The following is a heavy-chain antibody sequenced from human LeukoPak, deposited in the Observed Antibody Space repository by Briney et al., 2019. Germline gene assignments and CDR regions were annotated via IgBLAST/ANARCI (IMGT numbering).Heavy chain of an antibody. CDR2: ITESGDNT. D-gene: IGHD3-10*01. CDR3: AAKARLSAVTSYYYVDV. CDR1: AFTFPTYG. J-gene: IGHJ6*03. Sequence: GGSLRLSCAASAFTFPTYGMIWVRQAPGKGLEWVSSITESGDNTYYADSVKGRFTISRDNSKNTLYLQMNSLRAEDTAVYYCAAKARLSAVTSYYYVDVWGKGTTATVSS. V-gene: IGHV3-23*01.